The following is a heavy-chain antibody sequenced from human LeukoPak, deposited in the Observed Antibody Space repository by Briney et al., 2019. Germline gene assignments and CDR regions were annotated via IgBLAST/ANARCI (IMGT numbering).Heavy chain of an antibody. CDR1: GFTFSSYW. CDR2: IKQDGSEK. CDR3: ARDGIYYYDSSLY. Sequence: PGGSLRLSCAASGFTFSSYWMSWVRHAPGKGLEWVANIKQDGSEKYYVDSVKGRFTISRDNAKNSLYLQMNSLRAEDTAVYYCARDGIYYYDSSLYWGQGTLVTVSS. V-gene: IGHV3-7*01. J-gene: IGHJ4*02. D-gene: IGHD3-22*01.